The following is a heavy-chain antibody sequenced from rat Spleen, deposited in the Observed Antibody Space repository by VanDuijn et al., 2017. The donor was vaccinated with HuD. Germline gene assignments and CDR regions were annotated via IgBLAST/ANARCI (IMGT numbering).Heavy chain of an antibody. Sequence: EVQLVESGGGLMQPGRSLKLSCAASGFTFSDYYMAWVRQAPKKGLEWVASISTDGDNTYYRDSVKGRFTISRDNVKNTLYLQMDSLRSEDTATYYCARREGDDWYFDFWGPGTMVTVSS. CDR3: ARREGDDWYFDF. D-gene: IGHD1-1*01. CDR1: GFTFSDYY. CDR2: ISTDGDNT. J-gene: IGHJ1*01. V-gene: IGHV5-25*01.